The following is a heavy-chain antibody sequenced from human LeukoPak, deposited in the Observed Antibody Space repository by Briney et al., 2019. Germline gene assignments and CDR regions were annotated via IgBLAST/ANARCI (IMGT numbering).Heavy chain of an antibody. CDR2: IYSGGST. V-gene: IGHV3-66*01. Sequence: GGSLRLSCAVSGFTVSSNYMSWVRQAPGKGLEWVSGIYSGGSTYYADSVKGRFTISRDNSKNTLYLQMNSLRAEDTAVYYCASRRAYYCSSTSCPRYYFDYWGQGTLVTVSS. D-gene: IGHD2-2*01. J-gene: IGHJ4*02. CDR1: GFTVSSNY. CDR3: ASRRAYYCSSTSCPRYYFDY.